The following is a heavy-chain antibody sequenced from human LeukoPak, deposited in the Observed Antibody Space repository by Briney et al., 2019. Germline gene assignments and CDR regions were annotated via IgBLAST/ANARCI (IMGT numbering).Heavy chain of an antibody. J-gene: IGHJ6*03. Sequence: GGSLRLSCAASGFTFSSYSMNWVRQAPGKGLDWVSSISSSSSFIYYADSVKGRFTISRDNAKNSLYLQMNSLRAEDTAVYYCARAVAAAGFYYYYYMDVWGKGTTVTVSS. CDR3: ARAVAAAGFYYYYYMDV. CDR2: ISSSSSFI. CDR1: GFTFSSYS. D-gene: IGHD6-13*01. V-gene: IGHV3-21*01.